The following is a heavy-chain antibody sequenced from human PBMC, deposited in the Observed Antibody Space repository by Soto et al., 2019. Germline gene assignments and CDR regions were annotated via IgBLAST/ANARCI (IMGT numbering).Heavy chain of an antibody. CDR2: INPSGGST. CDR1: GYTFTSYY. CDR3: ALGTLGGYGDY. J-gene: IGHJ4*02. Sequence: GASVKVSCKASGYTFTSYYMHWVRQAPGQGLEWMGIINPSGGSTSYAQKFQGRVTMTRDTSTSTVYMELSSLGSEDTAVYYCALGTLGGYGDYWGQGTLVTVSS. D-gene: IGHD5-18*01. V-gene: IGHV1-46*03.